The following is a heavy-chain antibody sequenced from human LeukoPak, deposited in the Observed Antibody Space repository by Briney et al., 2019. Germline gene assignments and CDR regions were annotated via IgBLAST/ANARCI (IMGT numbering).Heavy chain of an antibody. CDR1: GFIFSNYG. Sequence: PGGSLRLSCEASGFIFSNYGMHWVRQAPGKGLEWVSAIGGRDGSTYYADSVKGRFTISRDNSKNTLYVQMNSLRAEDTAVYYCAKGHYYGSGSLDYWGQGTLVTVSS. J-gene: IGHJ4*02. CDR2: IGGRDGST. D-gene: IGHD3-10*01. CDR3: AKGHYYGSGSLDY. V-gene: IGHV3-23*01.